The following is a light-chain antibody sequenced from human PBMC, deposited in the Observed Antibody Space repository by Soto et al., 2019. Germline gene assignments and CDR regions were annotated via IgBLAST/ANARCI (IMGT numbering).Light chain of an antibody. J-gene: IGKJ1*01. V-gene: IGKV3-20*01. Sequence: EIVLTQSPGTLSWSPGDRATLSCRASQSVSSSYLAWYQQKPGQAPRLLIYDASSRATGIPDRFSGSGSGTDFTLTISRLEPEDFAVYYCQQYGRSPRTYGQGTKVEIK. CDR3: QQYGRSPRT. CDR1: QSVSSSY. CDR2: DAS.